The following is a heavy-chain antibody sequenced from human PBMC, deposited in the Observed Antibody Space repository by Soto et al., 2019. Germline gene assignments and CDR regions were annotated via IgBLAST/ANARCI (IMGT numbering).Heavy chain of an antibody. CDR1: GITISNYP. CDR3: VKDDGGYPSTAPH. J-gene: IGHJ4*02. V-gene: IGHV3-23*01. Sequence: EVQLLESGGGLVQAGGSLRLSCAASGITISNYPMSWVRQAPGKGLDWVSGISGSGDRTYYADSAKGRFTISKDISKNSLSLQLDILGVEATAVYFCVKDDGGYPSTAPHWGQGTLVTVSS. D-gene: IGHD3-22*01. CDR2: ISGSGDRT.